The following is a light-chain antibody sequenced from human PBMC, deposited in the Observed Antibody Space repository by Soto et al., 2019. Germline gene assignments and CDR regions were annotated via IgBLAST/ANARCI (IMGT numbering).Light chain of an antibody. CDR3: QQSYNTPLT. J-gene: IGKJ1*01. CDR1: QTIGAY. CDR2: DAP. V-gene: IGKV1-39*01. Sequence: DIQLTQSPSSLSASVGDRVTITCRASQTIGAYLNWYRHKSGAAPELLIYDAPTLQSGVPSRFGGGASGTDFTLTISSLQLDDFATYYCQQSYNTPLTFGQGTKV.